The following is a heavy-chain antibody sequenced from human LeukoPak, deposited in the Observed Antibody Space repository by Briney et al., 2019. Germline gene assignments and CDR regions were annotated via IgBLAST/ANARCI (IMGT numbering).Heavy chain of an antibody. J-gene: IGHJ4*02. CDR3: VEQAGKGGRQ. D-gene: IGHD3-10*01. CDR1: GFNFGGHY. CDR2: ISGNGRDI. Sequence: SGGSLRLSCATSGFNFGGHYMSWVRQAPGKGPEWISYISGNGRDIAYADSVKGRFTISRDNAKNLLHLQMNSLRVEDTAVYHRVEQAGKGGRQWGQGTL. V-gene: IGHV3-11*01.